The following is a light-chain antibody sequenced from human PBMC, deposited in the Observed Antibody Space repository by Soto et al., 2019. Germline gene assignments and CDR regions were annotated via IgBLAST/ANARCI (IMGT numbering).Light chain of an antibody. CDR1: QSISSY. CDR3: QQSYYNPLT. V-gene: IGKV1-39*01. CDR2: AAS. J-gene: IGKJ4*01. Sequence: DIEMTQSPSSLSASLGDRATISFRASQSISSYLTWYQQTPGRPPKLLIAAASSLPGGVPSRFSGGGSGTDFPLTISSLQPEDVETYYCQQSYYNPLTFGGGTKVDIK.